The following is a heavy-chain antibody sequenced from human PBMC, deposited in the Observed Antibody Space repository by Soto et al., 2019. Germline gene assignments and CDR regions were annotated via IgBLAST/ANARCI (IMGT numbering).Heavy chain of an antibody. D-gene: IGHD3-16*01. Sequence: PGGSLRLSCASSAFTFSYYEINWVRQAPGKGLECISFISSSGSTIYYADSVKGRFTISRDNAKNSVYLQMNSLRAEDTAVYYCATRPYNAGEEIYYFDYWGQGTLVTVYS. CDR3: ATRPYNAGEEIYYFDY. CDR1: AFTFSYYE. CDR2: ISSSGSTI. J-gene: IGHJ4*02. V-gene: IGHV3-48*03.